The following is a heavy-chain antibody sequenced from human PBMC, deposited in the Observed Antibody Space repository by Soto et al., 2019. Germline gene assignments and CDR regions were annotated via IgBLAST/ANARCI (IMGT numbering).Heavy chain of an antibody. J-gene: IGHJ4*02. CDR3: ARALFGRGCTNGVCYSAGY. Sequence: ASVKVSCKASGYTFTGYYMHWVRQAPGQGLEWMGWINPNSGGTNYAQKFQGRVTMTRDTSISTAYMELSRLRSDDTAVYYCARALFGRGCTNGVCYSAGYWGQGTLVTV. D-gene: IGHD2-8*01. CDR1: GYTFTGYY. CDR2: INPNSGGT. V-gene: IGHV1-2*02.